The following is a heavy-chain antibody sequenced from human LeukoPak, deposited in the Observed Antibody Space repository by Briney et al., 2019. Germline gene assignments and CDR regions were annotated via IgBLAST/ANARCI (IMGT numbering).Heavy chain of an antibody. J-gene: IGHJ4*02. CDR1: GFTFSNYA. CDR2: ISGGGDRA. CDR3: AKGGWAGRSIDS. V-gene: IGHV3-23*01. D-gene: IGHD6-19*01. Sequence: PGGSLRLSCAASGFTFSNYAMSWVRQAPGKGLKWVSIISGGGDRACYADSVKGLFTISRDNSKNTLYLQMSSLRADDTAIYYCAKGGWAGRSIDSWGQGTLVTVSS.